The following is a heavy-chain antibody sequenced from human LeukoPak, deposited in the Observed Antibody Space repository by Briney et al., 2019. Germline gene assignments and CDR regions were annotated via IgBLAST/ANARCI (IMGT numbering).Heavy chain of an antibody. Sequence: SETLSLTCTVSGGSISSSSYYWGWIRQPPGKGLEWIGSIYYSGSTYYNPSLKSRVTISVDTSKNQFSLKLSSVIAADTAVYYCARDQGDSSGWHYYYGMDVWGQGTTVTVSS. V-gene: IGHV4-39*07. CDR2: IYYSGST. CDR1: GGSISSSSYY. D-gene: IGHD6-19*01. J-gene: IGHJ6*02. CDR3: ARDQGDSSGWHYYYGMDV.